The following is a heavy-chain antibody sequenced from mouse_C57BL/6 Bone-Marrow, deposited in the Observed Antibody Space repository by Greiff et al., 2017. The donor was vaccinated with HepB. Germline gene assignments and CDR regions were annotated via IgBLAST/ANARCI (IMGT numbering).Heavy chain of an antibody. CDR2: SRNKANDYTT. V-gene: IGHV7-1*01. J-gene: IGHJ4*01. CDR1: GFTFSDFY. Sequence: EVQRVESGGGLVQSGRSLRLSCATSGFTFSDFYMEWVRQAPGKGLEWIAASRNKANDYTTEYSASVKGRFIVSRDTSQSILYLQMNALRAEDTAIYYCARVWYYAMDYWGQGTSVTVSS. CDR3: ARVWYYAMDY.